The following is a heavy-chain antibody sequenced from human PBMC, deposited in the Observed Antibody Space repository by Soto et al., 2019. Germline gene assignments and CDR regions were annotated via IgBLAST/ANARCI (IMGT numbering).Heavy chain of an antibody. V-gene: IGHV1-69*02. Sequence: SVKVSCKASEGTFSSYTISWVRQAPGQGLEWMGRIIPILGIANYAQKLQGRVTITADNSKNTLYLQMNSLRAEDTAVYYCARVWGGAFDFWGQGTMVTVSS. CDR2: IIPILGIA. CDR1: EGTFSSYT. D-gene: IGHD3-10*01. CDR3: ARVWGGAFDF. J-gene: IGHJ3*01.